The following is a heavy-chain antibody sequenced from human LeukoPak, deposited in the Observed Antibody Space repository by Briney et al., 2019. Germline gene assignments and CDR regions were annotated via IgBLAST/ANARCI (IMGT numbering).Heavy chain of an antibody. Sequence: GGSLRLSCAASGFTVSSNYMSWVRQAPGRGLEWVSVIYSGGSTYYADSVKGRFTISRDNSKNTLYLQMNSLRAEDTAVYYCARGANWNDALDCWGQGTLVTVSS. D-gene: IGHD1-1*01. CDR2: IYSGGST. V-gene: IGHV3-53*01. J-gene: IGHJ4*02. CDR1: GFTVSSNY. CDR3: ARGANWNDALDC.